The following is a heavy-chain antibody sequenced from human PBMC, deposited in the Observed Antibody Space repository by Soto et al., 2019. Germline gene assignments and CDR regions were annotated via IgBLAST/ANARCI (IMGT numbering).Heavy chain of an antibody. CDR3: ARVVSGSHFDY. V-gene: IGHV4-31*03. D-gene: IGHD1-26*01. J-gene: IGHJ4*02. CDR1: GGSITTGGYF. CDR2: IYYSGTT. Sequence: QVQLQESGPGLVKASQTLSLTCTVSGGSITTGGYFWSWIRQHPGKGLEWIGYIYYSGTTHYNPSLKSRVTISVDTSKNQFSLKLSSVTAADTAVYYCARVVSGSHFDYWGQGTLVTVSS.